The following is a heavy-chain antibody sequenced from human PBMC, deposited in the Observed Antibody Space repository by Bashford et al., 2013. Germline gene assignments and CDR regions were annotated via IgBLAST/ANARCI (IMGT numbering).Heavy chain of an antibody. J-gene: IGHJ4*02. D-gene: IGHD6-13*01. Sequence: VRQAPGKGLEWVSAISGSSGSTYYADSVKGRFTISRDNAKNSLFLQMNSLRAEDTAVYYCAKDHKAAGLYLDSWGQGTLVTVSS. CDR3: AKDHKAAGLYLDS. CDR2: ISGSSGST. V-gene: IGHV3-23*01.